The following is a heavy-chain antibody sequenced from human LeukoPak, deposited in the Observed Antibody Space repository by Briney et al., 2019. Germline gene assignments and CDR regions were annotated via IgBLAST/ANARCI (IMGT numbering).Heavy chain of an antibody. Sequence: SETLSLTCTVSGGSISTYYWSWVRQPAGQGLECLGRIYTSGNTYYNPSLKSRVTMSVDTSKNQFSLKLNSVTAADTATYYCARQLRLGVRDDYGMDVWGQGTTVTVSS. CDR3: ARQLRLGVRDDYGMDV. J-gene: IGHJ6*02. V-gene: IGHV4-4*07. CDR1: GGSISTYY. CDR2: IYTSGNT. D-gene: IGHD3-16*01.